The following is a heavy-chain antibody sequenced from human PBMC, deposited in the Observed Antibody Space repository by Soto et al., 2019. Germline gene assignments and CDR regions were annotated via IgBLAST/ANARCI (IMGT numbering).Heavy chain of an antibody. CDR2: IYHSGST. CDR3: ARAPPLGANWFDP. V-gene: IGHV4-38-2*01. Sequence: PSETLSLTCAVSGYSISSGYYWGWIRQPPGKGLEWIGSIYHSGSTYYNPSLKSRVTISVDTSKNQFSLKLSSVTAADTAVYYCARAPPLGANWFDPWGQGTLVTSPQ. J-gene: IGHJ5*02. D-gene: IGHD1-26*01. CDR1: GYSISSGYY.